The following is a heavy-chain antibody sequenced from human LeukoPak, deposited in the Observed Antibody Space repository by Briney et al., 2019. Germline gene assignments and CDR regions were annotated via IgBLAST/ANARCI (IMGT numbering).Heavy chain of an antibody. Sequence: SETLSLTCTVSGGFISSYYWSWIRQPPGKGLEWIGYIYYSGSTNYNPSLKSRVTISVDTSKNQFSLKLSSVTAADTAVYYCARDTSYYDILTGFHKPGYFDYWGQGTLVTVSS. V-gene: IGHV4-59*01. CDR1: GGFISSYY. D-gene: IGHD3-9*01. CDR2: IYYSGST. CDR3: ARDTSYYDILTGFHKPGYFDY. J-gene: IGHJ4*02.